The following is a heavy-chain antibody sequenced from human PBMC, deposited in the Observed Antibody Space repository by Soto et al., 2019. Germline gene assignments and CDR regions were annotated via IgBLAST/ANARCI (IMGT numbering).Heavy chain of an antibody. CDR1: GFSFSDAW. V-gene: IGHV3-15*06. J-gene: IGHJ4*02. CDR3: TTAGTRVGYTGSY. CDR2: VKTTSERGTT. Sequence: GGSLRLSCAASGFSFSDAWMSWVRQIPGRGLEWVDRVKTTSERGTTNYAAPVLGRFTVSRDDSKNTLYLQMDALRAEDTAVYYCTTAGTRVGYTGSYWGQGTQVTVSS. D-gene: IGHD5-12*01.